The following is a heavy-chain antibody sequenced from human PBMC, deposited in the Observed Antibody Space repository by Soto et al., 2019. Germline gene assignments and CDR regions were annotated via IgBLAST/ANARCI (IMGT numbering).Heavy chain of an antibody. D-gene: IGHD6-13*01. V-gene: IGHV3-30*18. CDR3: GEDPSSRSRYYFAY. CDR2: ISYDGSNK. J-gene: IGHJ4*02. Sequence: QVQLVESGGGVVQPGRSLRLSCAASGFTFSSYGMHWVRQAPGKGLEWVAVISYDGSNKYYADSVKGRFPISRDNSKNTLYLQMNSLRAEDTAVYYCGEDPSSRSRYYFAYWGQGALVAVSS. CDR1: GFTFSSYG.